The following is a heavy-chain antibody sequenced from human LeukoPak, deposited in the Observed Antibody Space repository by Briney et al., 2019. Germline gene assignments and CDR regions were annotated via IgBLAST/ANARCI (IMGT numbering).Heavy chain of an antibody. Sequence: GGSLRLSCAASGFTFSSYSMNWVRQAPGKGLEWVSSISSSNNYIYYADSVKGRFTISRDNAKNSLYLQMNSLRAEDTAVYYCARGASNAPTEYWGQGTLVTVSS. CDR1: GFTFSSYS. J-gene: IGHJ4*02. CDR2: ISSSNNYI. CDR3: ARGASNAPTEY. D-gene: IGHD1-1*01. V-gene: IGHV3-21*01.